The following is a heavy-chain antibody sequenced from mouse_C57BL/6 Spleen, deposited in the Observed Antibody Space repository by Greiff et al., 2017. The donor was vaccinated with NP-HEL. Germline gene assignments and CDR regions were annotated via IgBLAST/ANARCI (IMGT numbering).Heavy chain of an antibody. J-gene: IGHJ3*01. Sequence: EVQLQQSGPELVKPGASVKISCKASGYTFTDYYMNWVKQSHGKSLEWIGDINPNNGGTSYNQKFKGKATLTVDKSSSTAYMELRSLTSEDSAVYYCARWGLRNWGQGTLVTVSA. CDR3: ARWGLRN. CDR1: GYTFTDYY. CDR2: INPNNGGT. V-gene: IGHV1-26*01. D-gene: IGHD3-1*01.